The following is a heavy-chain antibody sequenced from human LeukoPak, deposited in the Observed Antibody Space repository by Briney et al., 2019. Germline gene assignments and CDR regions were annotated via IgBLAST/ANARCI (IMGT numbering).Heavy chain of an antibody. CDR1: GFTVSSNY. D-gene: IGHD5-24*01. V-gene: IGHV3-53*01. CDR3: ARGDVYNPHDFDY. CDR2: IYSGGNT. Sequence: GGSLRLSCAASGFTVSSNYMNWVRQAPGKGLEWVSVIYSGGNTYYADSVKGRFTISRDNSKNTLYLQMNSLRPEDTAVYYCARGDVYNPHDFDYWGQGTLVTVS. J-gene: IGHJ4*02.